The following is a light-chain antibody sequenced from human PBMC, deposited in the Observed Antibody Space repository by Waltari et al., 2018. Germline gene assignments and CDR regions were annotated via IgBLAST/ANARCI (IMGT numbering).Light chain of an antibody. CDR3: QQYNEWPPWT. V-gene: IGKV3-15*01. J-gene: IGKJ1*01. Sequence: VILQSPATLSASTGVRVTFSCRASQSVSYNLAWYQHKPGQAPRLLMSASSTRATGVPARFSGSGSGTDFTLTISSLQSEDFAIYYCQQYNEWPPWTFGQGTRVEIK. CDR2: ASS. CDR1: QSVSYN.